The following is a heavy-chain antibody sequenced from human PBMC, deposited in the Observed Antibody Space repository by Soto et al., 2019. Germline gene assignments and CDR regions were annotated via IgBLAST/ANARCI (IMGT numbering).Heavy chain of an antibody. D-gene: IGHD3-3*01. V-gene: IGHV5-51*01. J-gene: IGHJ4*02. CDR1: GYTFTIYW. CDR3: ARXGAFYDHWSGSNGGSDY. CDR2: VYPGDSDA. Sequence: PGESLKISCKGSGYTFTIYWIAWVRQMPGKGLEWMGIVYPGDSDARYSPSFQGQVTISADKSTSTAYLQWSSLEASDTAMYYCARXGAFYDHWSGSNGGSDYWGQGTLVTVSS.